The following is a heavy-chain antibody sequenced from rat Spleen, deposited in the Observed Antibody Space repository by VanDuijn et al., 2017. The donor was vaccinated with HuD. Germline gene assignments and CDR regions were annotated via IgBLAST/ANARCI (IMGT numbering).Heavy chain of an antibody. D-gene: IGHD1-9*01. CDR3: ARRHYGYTDYFDY. CDR2: LSYDGDIT. J-gene: IGHJ2*01. Sequence: EVQLVESDGGLVQPGKSLKLSCAASGFTFSDYYMAWVRQAPTKGLEWVATLSYDGDITYYRDSVKGRFTISRDNAKNTQYLQMDSLRSEDTATYYCARRHYGYTDYFDYWGQGVMVTVSS. V-gene: IGHV5-29*01. CDR1: GFTFSDYY.